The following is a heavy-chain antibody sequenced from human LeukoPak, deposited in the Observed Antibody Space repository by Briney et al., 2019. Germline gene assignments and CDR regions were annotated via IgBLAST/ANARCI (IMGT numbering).Heavy chain of an antibody. Sequence: GGSLRLSCAASGFTFSNYAMHCVRQAPGKGLEWVALISYDGSVEKNAASVKGRFTISRGNSKNTLYLQMNSLRTEDTAVYYCARALGSSWDSSLDSWGQGTLVPVSS. D-gene: IGHD6-13*01. CDR1: GFTFSNYA. V-gene: IGHV3-30*04. J-gene: IGHJ4*02. CDR3: ARALGSSWDSSLDS. CDR2: ISYDGSVE.